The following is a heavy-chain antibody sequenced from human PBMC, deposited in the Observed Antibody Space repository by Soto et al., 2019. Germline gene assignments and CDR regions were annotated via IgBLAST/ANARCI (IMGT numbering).Heavy chain of an antibody. J-gene: IGHJ3*02. Sequence: ASVKVSCKASGGTFSSYAISCVRQAPGQGLEWMGGIIPIFGTANYAQKFQGRVTITADESTSTAYMELSSLRSEDTAVYYCARDSGVTMVRGVTSDAFDIWGQGTMVTVSS. V-gene: IGHV1-69*13. CDR1: GGTFSSYA. CDR3: ARDSGVTMVRGVTSDAFDI. CDR2: IIPIFGTA. D-gene: IGHD3-10*01.